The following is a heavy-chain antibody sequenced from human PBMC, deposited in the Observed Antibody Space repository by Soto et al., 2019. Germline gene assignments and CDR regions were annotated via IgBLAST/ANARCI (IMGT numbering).Heavy chain of an antibody. CDR2: ISGSGGST. D-gene: IGHD3-3*01. J-gene: IGHJ4*02. CDR1: GFTFSSYA. CDR3: AKDGITIFGVAPYYFDY. V-gene: IGHV3-23*01. Sequence: PGGSLRLSCAASGFTFSSYAMSWVRQAPGKGLEWVSAISGSGGSTYYADSVKGRFTISRDNSKNTLYLQMNSLRAEDTAVYHCAKDGITIFGVAPYYFDYWGQGTLVTVSS.